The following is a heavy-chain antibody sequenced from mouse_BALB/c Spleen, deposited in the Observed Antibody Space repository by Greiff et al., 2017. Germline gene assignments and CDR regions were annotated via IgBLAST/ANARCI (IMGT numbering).Heavy chain of an antibody. CDR2: ISSGGSYT. CDR1: GFTFSSYA. J-gene: IGHJ4*01. Sequence: EVMLVESGGGLVKPGGSLKLSCAASGFTFSSYAMSWVRQTPEKRLEWVATISSGGSYTYYPDSVKGRFTISRDNAKNTLYLQMSSLRSEDTAMYYCGRYDEYYYAMDYWGQGTSVTVSA. V-gene: IGHV5-9-1*01. CDR3: GRYDEYYYAMDY. D-gene: IGHD2-14*01.